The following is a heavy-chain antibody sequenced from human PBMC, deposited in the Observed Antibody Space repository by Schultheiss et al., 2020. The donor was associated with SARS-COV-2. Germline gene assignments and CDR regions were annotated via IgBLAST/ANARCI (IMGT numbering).Heavy chain of an antibody. Sequence: SETLSLTCTVSGGSISSSSYYWGWIRQPPGKGLEWIGYIYYSGSTYYNPSLKSRVTISVDTSKNQFSLKLSSVTAADTAVYYCARGGDSSSSTVYFWGQGTLVTVSS. D-gene: IGHD6-6*01. CDR3: ARGGDSSSSTVYF. J-gene: IGHJ4*02. CDR1: GGSISSSSYY. CDR2: IYYSGST. V-gene: IGHV4-31*03.